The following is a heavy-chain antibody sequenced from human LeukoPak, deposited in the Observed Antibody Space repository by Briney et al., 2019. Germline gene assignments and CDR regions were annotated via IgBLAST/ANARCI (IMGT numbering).Heavy chain of an antibody. CDR1: GGTFSSYA. Sequence: SVKVSCKASGGTFSSYAISWVRQAPGQGLEWMGGIIPIFGTANYAQKFQGRVTITADESTSTAYMELSSLRSEDTAVYYCARVWPYYDSSGYFGHNWFDPWGQGTLVTVSS. CDR2: IIPIFGTA. D-gene: IGHD3-22*01. J-gene: IGHJ5*02. CDR3: ARVWPYYDSSGYFGHNWFDP. V-gene: IGHV1-69*13.